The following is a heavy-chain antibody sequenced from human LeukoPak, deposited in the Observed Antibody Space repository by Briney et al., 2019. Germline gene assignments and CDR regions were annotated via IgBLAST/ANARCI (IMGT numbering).Heavy chain of an antibody. CDR2: IYYSGST. J-gene: IGHJ4*02. D-gene: IGHD3-22*01. V-gene: IGHV4-39*01. CDR1: GGSISSSSYY. Sequence: PSETLSLTCTVSGGSISSSSYYWGWIRQPPGKGLEWIGSIYYSGSTYYNPSLKSRVTISVDTSKNQFSLKLGSVTAADTAVYYCARLPLPQYYYDSSGYYKDYWGQGTLVTVSS. CDR3: ARLPLPQYYYDSSGYYKDY.